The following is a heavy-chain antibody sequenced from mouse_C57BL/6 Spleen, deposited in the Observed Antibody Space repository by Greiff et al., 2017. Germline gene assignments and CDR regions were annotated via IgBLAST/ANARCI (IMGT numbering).Heavy chain of an antibody. CDR2: ISSGGSYT. CDR3: ARHITTVVDPYYAMDY. J-gene: IGHJ4*01. Sequence: EVQVVESGGDLVKPGGSLKLSCAASGFTFSSYGMSWVRQTPDKRLEWVATISSGGSYTYYPDSVKGRFTISRDNAKNTLYLQMSSLKSEDTAMYYCARHITTVVDPYYAMDYWGQGTSVTVSS. V-gene: IGHV5-6*01. D-gene: IGHD1-1*01. CDR1: GFTFSSYG.